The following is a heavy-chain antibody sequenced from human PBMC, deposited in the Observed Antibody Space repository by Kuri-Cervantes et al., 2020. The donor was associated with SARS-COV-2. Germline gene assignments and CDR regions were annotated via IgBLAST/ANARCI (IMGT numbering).Heavy chain of an antibody. J-gene: IGHJ3*02. CDR2: INPNSGGT. CDR3: ARVGIVVVPAAIPSGAFDI. Sequence: ASVKVSCKASGYTFTGYYMHWVRQAPGQGLEWMGWINPNSGGTNYAQKFQGRVTMTRDTSISTAYMELSRLRSDDTAVYYCARVGIVVVPAAIPSGAFDIRGQGTMVTVSS. V-gene: IGHV1-2*02. D-gene: IGHD2-2*02. CDR1: GYTFTGYY.